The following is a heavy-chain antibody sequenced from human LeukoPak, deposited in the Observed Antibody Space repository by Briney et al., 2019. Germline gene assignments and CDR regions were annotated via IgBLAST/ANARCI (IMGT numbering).Heavy chain of an antibody. CDR3: ARGGVGGVIVPFDY. J-gene: IGHJ4*02. V-gene: IGHV4-4*07. Sequence: SETLSLTCTVSGGSISRYYWSWIRQPAGKGLEWIGRIYSSGTTTYSPSLKSRVTMSVDTSKNQFSLTLSSVTAADTAVYYCARGGVGGVIVPFDYWGQGTLVTVSS. CDR1: GGSISRYY. CDR2: IYSSGTT. D-gene: IGHD3-16*02.